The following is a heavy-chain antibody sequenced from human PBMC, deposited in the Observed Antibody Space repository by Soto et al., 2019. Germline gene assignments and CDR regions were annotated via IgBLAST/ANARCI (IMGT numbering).Heavy chain of an antibody. CDR2: INPSGGST. CDR1: GYTFTSYY. D-gene: IGHD2-2*01. V-gene: IGHV1-46*01. Sequence: QVQLVQSGAEVKKPGASVKVSCKASGYTFTSYYMNWVRQAPGQGLEWMGIINPSGGSTSYAQKLQGRVTMTRDTSTSTVYMELSSLRSEDTAVYYCARYFSNGGGFDYWGQGTLVTVSS. J-gene: IGHJ4*02. CDR3: ARYFSNGGGFDY.